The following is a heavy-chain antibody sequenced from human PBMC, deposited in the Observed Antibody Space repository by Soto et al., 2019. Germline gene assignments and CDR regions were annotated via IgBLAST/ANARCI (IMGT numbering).Heavy chain of an antibody. Sequence: PGGSLRLSCAASGFTFSSYAMHWVRQAPGKGLEWVAVISYDGSNKYYADSVKGRFTISRDNSKNTLYLQMNSLRAEDTAVYYCAREFPYYDILTGYYKWYFDYWGQGTLVTVSS. CDR2: ISYDGSNK. J-gene: IGHJ4*02. CDR1: GFTFSSYA. CDR3: AREFPYYDILTGYYKWYFDY. V-gene: IGHV3-30-3*01. D-gene: IGHD3-9*01.